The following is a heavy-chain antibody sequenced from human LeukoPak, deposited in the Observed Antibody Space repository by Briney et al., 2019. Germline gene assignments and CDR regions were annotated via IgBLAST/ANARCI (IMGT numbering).Heavy chain of an antibody. CDR1: GGSFSGYY. D-gene: IGHD3-10*01. Sequence: SETLSLTCAVYGGSFSGYYWSWIRQPPGKGLEWIGEINHSGSTNYNPSLKSRVTISVDTSKNQFSLKLSSVTAADTAVYYCARGLSYYYGSGSYSYWGQGALVTVSS. CDR3: ARGLSYYYGSGSYSY. J-gene: IGHJ4*02. CDR2: INHSGST. V-gene: IGHV4-34*01.